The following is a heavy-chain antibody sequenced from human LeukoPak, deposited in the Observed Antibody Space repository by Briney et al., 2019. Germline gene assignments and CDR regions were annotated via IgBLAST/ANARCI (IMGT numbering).Heavy chain of an antibody. V-gene: IGHV4-31*03. D-gene: IGHD3-10*01. CDR1: GGSISSVGYY. J-gene: IGHJ4*02. CDR3: ARGGGATGAYYFDC. Sequence: SETLSLTCTVSGGSISSVGYYWSWIRQHPGKGLEWIGYNYHSGSTYYNPSLKSRVTISADTSKNQFSLKLNSVTAADTAVYYWARGGGATGAYYFDCWGQGTLVTVSS. CDR2: NYHSGST.